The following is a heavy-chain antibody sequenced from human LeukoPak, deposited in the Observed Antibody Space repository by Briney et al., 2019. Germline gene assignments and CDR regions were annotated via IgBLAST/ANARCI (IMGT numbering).Heavy chain of an antibody. CDR2: INHSGST. CDR3: ARDPAVAGTRNWFDP. V-gene: IGHV4-39*07. J-gene: IGHJ5*02. Sequence: SETLSLTCTVSGGSISSGDYYWSWIRQSPGKGLEWIGEINHSGSTNYNPSLKSRVTISVDTSKTQFSLKVSSVTAADTAVYYCARDPAVAGTRNWFDPWGQGTLVTVSS. CDR1: GGSISSGDYY. D-gene: IGHD6-19*01.